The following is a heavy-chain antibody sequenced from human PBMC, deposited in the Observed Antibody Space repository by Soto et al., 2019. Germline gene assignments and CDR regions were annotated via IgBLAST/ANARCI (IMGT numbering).Heavy chain of an antibody. D-gene: IGHD1-26*01. Sequence: GGSLRLSCAASGFTFSSYGMHWVRQAPGKGLEWVAVISYDGSNKYYADSVKGRFTISRDNSKNTLYLQMNSLRAEDTAVYYCAKDIAELDKWDLTPFDYWGQGTLVTVSS. CDR1: GFTFSSYG. CDR3: AKDIAELDKWDLTPFDY. J-gene: IGHJ4*02. V-gene: IGHV3-30*18. CDR2: ISYDGSNK.